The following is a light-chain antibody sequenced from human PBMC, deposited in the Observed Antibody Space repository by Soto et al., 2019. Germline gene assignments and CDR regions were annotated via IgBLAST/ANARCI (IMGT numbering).Light chain of an antibody. CDR2: DAS. CDR1: QSISSW. V-gene: IGKV1-5*01. J-gene: IGKJ4*01. CDR3: QKHNAAPLT. Sequence: DIQMTQSPSTLSSSVGDRVTITCRASQSISSWLAWYQQKPGKAPKLLIYDASSLESGVPSRFSGSGSGTDFTLTISNLQPEDVATYYCQKHNAAPLTFGGGTKVDIK.